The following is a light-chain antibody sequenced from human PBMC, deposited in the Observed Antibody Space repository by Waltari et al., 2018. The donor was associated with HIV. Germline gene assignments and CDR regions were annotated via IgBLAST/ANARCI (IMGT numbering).Light chain of an antibody. CDR3: QQYGSSPIT. CDR1: QSISNTY. CDR2: AAS. V-gene: IGKV3-20*01. J-gene: IGKJ5*01. Sequence: EIVLTQSPGTLSLSSGERATLSCGASQSISNTYLAWYQQKPGQAPRLLIYAASSRATGIPGRFSGSGSGTDFTLTISRLEPEDFAVYYCQQYGSSPITFGQGTRLEIK.